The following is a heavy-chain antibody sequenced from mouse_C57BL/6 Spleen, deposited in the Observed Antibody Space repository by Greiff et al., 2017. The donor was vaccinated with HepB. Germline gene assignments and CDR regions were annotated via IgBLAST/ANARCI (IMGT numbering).Heavy chain of an antibody. CDR3: ARTIDYYAMDY. V-gene: IGHV3-6*01. J-gene: IGHJ4*01. CDR1: GYSITSGYY. Sequence: DVQLQESGPGLVKPSQSLSLTCSVTGYSITSGYYWNWIRQFPGNKLEWMGYISYDGSNNYNPSLKNRISITRDTSKNQFFLKLNSVTTEDTATYYCARTIDYYAMDYWGQGTSVTVSS. CDR2: ISYDGSN.